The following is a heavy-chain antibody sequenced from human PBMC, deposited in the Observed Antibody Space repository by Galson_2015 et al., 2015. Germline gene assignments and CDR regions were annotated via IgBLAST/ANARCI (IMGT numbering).Heavy chain of an antibody. D-gene: IGHD2-21*02. CDR2: ISWNSGSI. J-gene: IGHJ4*02. CDR1: GFTFDDYG. CDR3: TKVGYCGGDCYSD. V-gene: IGHV3-9*01. Sequence: LRLSCAASGFTFDDYGMHWVRQAPGKGLEWVSGISWNSGSIAYADSVKGRFTISRDNANNFLYLQMNSLRVEDTALYYCTKVGYCGGDCYSDWGQGTLVTVSS.